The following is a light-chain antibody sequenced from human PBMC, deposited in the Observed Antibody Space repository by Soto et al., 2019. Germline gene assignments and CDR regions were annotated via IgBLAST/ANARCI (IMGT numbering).Light chain of an antibody. J-gene: IGKJ1*01. V-gene: IGKV3-15*01. CDR1: QSVSSN. CDR2: GAS. Sequence: PGERATLSCRASQSVSSNLAWYQQKPGQAPRLLIYGASTRATGIPARFSGSGSGTDFTLTISRLEPEDFAVYYCQQYTTSSWTFGQGTKVDI. CDR3: QQYTTSSWT.